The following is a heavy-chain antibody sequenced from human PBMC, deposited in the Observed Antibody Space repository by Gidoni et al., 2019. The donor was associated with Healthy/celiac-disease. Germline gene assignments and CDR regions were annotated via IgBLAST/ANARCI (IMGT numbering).Heavy chain of an antibody. Sequence: QVQLVQSGAEVKKPGASVKVSCKASGSTFTGYYMPWVRQAPGQGLEWMGWINPNSGGTNYAQKFQGRVTMTRDTSISTAYMELSRLRSDDTAVYYGARYFDLIPTPFEPMGATGYYGMDVWGQGTTVTVSS. D-gene: IGHD3-9*01. V-gene: IGHV1-2*02. CDR3: ARYFDLIPTPFEPMGATGYYGMDV. J-gene: IGHJ6*02. CDR2: INPNSGGT. CDR1: GSTFTGYY.